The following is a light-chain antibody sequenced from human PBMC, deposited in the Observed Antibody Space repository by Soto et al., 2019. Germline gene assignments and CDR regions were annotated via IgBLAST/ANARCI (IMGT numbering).Light chain of an antibody. V-gene: IGKV3-15*01. Sequence: EVVMTQSPATLSVSPGERATLSCRASQSVSINLAWYQQKPGQAPRLLIYGASTRATGIPARFSGSGSGTEFTLTISSLQSEDFAVYYCQLYNNWPRTFGQGTKVDIK. CDR1: QSVSIN. CDR2: GAS. CDR3: QLYNNWPRT. J-gene: IGKJ1*01.